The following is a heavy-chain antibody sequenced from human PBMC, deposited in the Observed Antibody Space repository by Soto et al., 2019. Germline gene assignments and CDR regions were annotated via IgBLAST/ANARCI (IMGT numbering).Heavy chain of an antibody. V-gene: IGHV4-61*01. CDR2: IYYSGST. CDR3: ARRHLDNDAFDI. CDR1: GGSVSSGSYY. J-gene: IGHJ3*02. Sequence: QVQLQESGPGLVKPSETLSLTCTVSGGSVSSGSYYWSWIRQPPGKGLEWIGYIYYSGSTNYDPSLMSRVTISVDTSKNQCSLKLSSVTAADTAVYYSARRHLDNDAFDIWGQGTMVTVSS.